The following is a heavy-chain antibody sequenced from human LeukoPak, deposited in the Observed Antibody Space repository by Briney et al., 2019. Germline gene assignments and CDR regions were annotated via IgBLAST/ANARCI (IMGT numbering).Heavy chain of an antibody. Sequence: PGGSLRLSCAASGFTFSSYSMNWVRQAPGKGLEWVSSISSSSSYIYYADSVKGRFTISIDNAKDSLYLQMNSLRAADTAVYYCARTIAAAGEVDYWGQGTLVTVSS. D-gene: IGHD6-13*01. CDR1: GFTFSSYS. V-gene: IGHV3-21*01. CDR3: ARTIAAAGEVDY. J-gene: IGHJ4*02. CDR2: ISSSSSYI.